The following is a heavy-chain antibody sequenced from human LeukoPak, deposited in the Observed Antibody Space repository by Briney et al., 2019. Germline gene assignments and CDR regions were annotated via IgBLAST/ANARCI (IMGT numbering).Heavy chain of an antibody. D-gene: IGHD3-10*01. J-gene: IGHJ5*02. CDR3: ARVFPRKVLLWFGDPAPGRFDP. CDR1: GGSISSYY. V-gene: IGHV4-59*01. CDR2: IYYSGST. Sequence: SETLSLTCTVSGGSISSYYWSWIRQPPGKGLEWIGYIYYSGSTNYNPSLKSRVTISVDTSKNQFSLKLSSVTAADTAVYYCARVFPRKVLLWFGDPAPGRFDPWGQGTLVTVSS.